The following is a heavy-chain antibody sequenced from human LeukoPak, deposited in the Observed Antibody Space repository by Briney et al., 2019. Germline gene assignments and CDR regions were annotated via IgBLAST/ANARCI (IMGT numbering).Heavy chain of an antibody. CDR3: ARRVRQLDY. CDR2: IYYTGST. Sequence: YPSETLSLTCTVSGGSISSYYWSWIRQPPGKGLEWIGYIYYTGSTNYNPSLKSRVTISVDTSKNQFSLKLSSVTAADTAVYYCARRVRQLDYWGQGTLVTVSS. D-gene: IGHD6-6*01. J-gene: IGHJ4*02. CDR1: GGSISSYY. V-gene: IGHV4-59*01.